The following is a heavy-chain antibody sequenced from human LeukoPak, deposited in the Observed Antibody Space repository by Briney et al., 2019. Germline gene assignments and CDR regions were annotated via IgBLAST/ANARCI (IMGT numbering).Heavy chain of an antibody. V-gene: IGHV3-23*01. CDR2: ISGTGGTT. J-gene: IGHJ4*02. CDR1: GFTFSDYA. Sequence: GGSLRLSCAASGFTFSDYAMSWVRQAPGKGLEWVSGISGTGGTTYYTDSVKGQFTISRDNSKDTLYLQMNSLRAEDTAIYYCARGGYSGSSPENNWGQGTLVTVSS. CDR3: ARGGYSGSSPENN. D-gene: IGHD1-26*01.